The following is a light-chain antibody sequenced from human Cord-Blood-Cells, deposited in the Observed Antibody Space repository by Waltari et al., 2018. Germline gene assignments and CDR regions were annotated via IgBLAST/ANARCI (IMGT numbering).Light chain of an antibody. J-gene: IGKJ5*01. CDR3: QQRSNWPLT. CDR2: DAS. CDR1: QSVSSY. Sequence: EIVLTQSPATLSLSPWERATLSCRARQSVSSYLAWYQQKPGQAPRLLIYDASNRATGIPARFSGSGSGTDFTLTISSLEPEDFAVYYCQQRSNWPLTFGQGTRLEIK. V-gene: IGKV3-11*01.